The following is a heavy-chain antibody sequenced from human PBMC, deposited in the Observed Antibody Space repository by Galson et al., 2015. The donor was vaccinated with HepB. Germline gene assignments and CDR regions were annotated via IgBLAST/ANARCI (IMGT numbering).Heavy chain of an antibody. CDR3: ARDLFVTSSYYRGAFRI. Sequence: SLRLSCAASGFTFNKYDMHWVRQAPGKGLEWVAVIWFDGSTKFYADSVKGRFTISRDNSKDTVYLQMNSLRAEDTAVYYCARDLFVTSSYYRGAFRIWGQGTMVTVSS. D-gene: IGHD1-26*01. J-gene: IGHJ3*02. CDR2: IWFDGSTK. V-gene: IGHV3-33*01. CDR1: GFTFNKYD.